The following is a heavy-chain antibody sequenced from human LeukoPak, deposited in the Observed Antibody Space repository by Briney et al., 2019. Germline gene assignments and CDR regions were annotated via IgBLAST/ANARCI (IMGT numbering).Heavy chain of an antibody. J-gene: IGHJ4*02. Sequence: ASVKVSCKASGYTFTSYYMHWVRQAPGQGLEWMGIINPSGGSTSYAQKFQGRVTMTRDTSTSTVYMELSSLRSEDTAVYYCARVGSSWYGAGYFDYWGQGTLVTVSS. CDR2: INPSGGST. CDR3: ARVGSSWYGAGYFDY. CDR1: GYTFTSYY. D-gene: IGHD6-13*01. V-gene: IGHV1-46*01.